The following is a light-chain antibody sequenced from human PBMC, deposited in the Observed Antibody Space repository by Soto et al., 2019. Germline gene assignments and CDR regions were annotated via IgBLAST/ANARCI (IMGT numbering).Light chain of an antibody. CDR3: SSYTTSRTLV. J-gene: IGLJ3*02. V-gene: IGLV2-14*01. CDR1: SSDIGAYNY. Sequence: QSALTQPASVSGSPGQSITISCTGTSSDIGAYNYVSWYQKNPDKAPKLMVSEVSHRPSWVSNRFSGSKSGNTASLTISGLQTEDEADYYCSSYTTSRTLVFRGGTKLTVL. CDR2: EVS.